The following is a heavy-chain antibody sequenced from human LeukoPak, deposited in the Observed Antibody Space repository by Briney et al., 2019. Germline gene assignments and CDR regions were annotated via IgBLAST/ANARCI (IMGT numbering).Heavy chain of an antibody. CDR2: ISYDGNSE. V-gene: IGHV3-30*18. J-gene: IGHJ5*02. D-gene: IGHD2-2*01. Sequence: AGGSLRLSCEASGFTFSSYGMHWVRQAPGKGLEGVAVISYDGNSEYYADSVKGRFSISRDNSKDTLYLQMNSLRPEDTAVYYCAKRRSTSCYDPWGQGTLVTVSS. CDR1: GFTFSSYG. CDR3: AKRRSTSCYDP.